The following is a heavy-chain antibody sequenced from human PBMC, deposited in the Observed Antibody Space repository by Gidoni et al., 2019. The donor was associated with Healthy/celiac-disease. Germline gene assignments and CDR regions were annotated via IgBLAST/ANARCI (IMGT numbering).Heavy chain of an antibody. CDR3: ASQSTGDSPFGDY. CDR2: ISDDGSNE. V-gene: IGHV3-30*03. CDR1: GFTFSSYG. Sequence: QVQLVESGGGVVQPGRSLRLSCAASGFTFSSYGMHWVRQTPGKGLEWVAVISDDGSNEYYADSGKGRFTISRDNSKNTLYLQMSSLRAEDTAVYYCASQSTGDSPFGDYWGQGTLVTVSS. D-gene: IGHD7-27*01. J-gene: IGHJ4*02.